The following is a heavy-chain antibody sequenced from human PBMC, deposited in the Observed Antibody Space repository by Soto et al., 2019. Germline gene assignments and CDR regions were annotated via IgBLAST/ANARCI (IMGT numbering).Heavy chain of an antibody. CDR1: GGSISSGGYS. CDR3: ARGMTTVTALDY. V-gene: IGHV4-30-2*01. Sequence: QLQLQESGSGLVKPSQTLSLTCAVSGGSISSGGYSCSWIRQPPGKGLEWIGYIYDSGSTYYKPSHKNRGVIAVHRSKNHSSLKLSSVKTADTAVVYCARGMTTVTALDYWGQGTLVTVSS. D-gene: IGHD4-4*01. CDR2: IYDSGST. J-gene: IGHJ4*02.